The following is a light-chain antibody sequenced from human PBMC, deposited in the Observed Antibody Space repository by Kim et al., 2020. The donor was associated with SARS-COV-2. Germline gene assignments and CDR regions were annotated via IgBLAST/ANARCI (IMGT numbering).Light chain of an antibody. J-gene: IGLJ3*02. CDR2: LNSDGSH. CDR1: REHSGYA. Sequence: SVKLTCALSREHSGYAIAWHQQQPEKGPRSLMNLNSDGSHTKGDGIPDRFSGSSSGAERYLTISSLQSEDEADYYCQTWGTGIRVFGGGTQLTVL. CDR3: QTWGTGIRV. V-gene: IGLV4-69*01.